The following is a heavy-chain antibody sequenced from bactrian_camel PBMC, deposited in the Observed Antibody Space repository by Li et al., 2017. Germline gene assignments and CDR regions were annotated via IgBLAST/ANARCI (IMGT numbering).Heavy chain of an antibody. Sequence: VQLVESGGGLVQPGGSLRLSCATDRFTFSNYAMIWVRQAPEKGLEWVSSISMDGRSTFYADSVKGRFGISQDNAKNTVTVYLQMNSLKPEDTAVYYCAADRLCVDVLRGRAAYWGRGTQVTVS. CDR2: ISMDGRST. D-gene: IGHD2*01. J-gene: IGHJ4*01. V-gene: IGHV3S40*01. CDR1: RFTFSNYA. CDR3: AADRLCVDVLRGRAAY.